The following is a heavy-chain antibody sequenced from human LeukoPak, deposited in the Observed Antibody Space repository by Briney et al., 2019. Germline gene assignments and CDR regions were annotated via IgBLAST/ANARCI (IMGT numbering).Heavy chain of an antibody. J-gene: IGHJ3*02. CDR3: AKTRELPDDAFDI. CDR1: GFTFSSYA. D-gene: IGHD1-26*01. CDR2: ISSSGGST. V-gene: IGHV3-23*01. Sequence: GGSLRLSCAASGFTFSSYAMSWVRQAPGKGLEWVSAISSSGGSTYYADSVKGRFTISRDNSKNTLYLQMNSLRAEDTAVYYCAKTRELPDDAFDIWGQGTMVTVSS.